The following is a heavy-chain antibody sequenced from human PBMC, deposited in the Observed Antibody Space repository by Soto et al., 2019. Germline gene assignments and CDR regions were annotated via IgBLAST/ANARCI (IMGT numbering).Heavy chain of an antibody. V-gene: IGHV4-59*01. Sequence: PSETLSLTCTVSGGSINYYYWTWIRQPPGKGLEWIGYIYYTGSANYNASLKSRLTISVDTSKNQFSLKLSSVTAADTAVYYCAGTIVDTAMVINPGGYYYGMDVWGQGTTVTVSS. J-gene: IGHJ6*02. CDR3: AGTIVDTAMVINPGGYYYGMDV. CDR1: GGSINYYY. CDR2: IYYTGSA. D-gene: IGHD5-18*01.